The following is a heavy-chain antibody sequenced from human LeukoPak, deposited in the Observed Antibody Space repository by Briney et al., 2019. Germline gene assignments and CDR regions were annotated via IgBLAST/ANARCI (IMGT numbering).Heavy chain of an antibody. J-gene: IGHJ4*02. D-gene: IGHD6-19*01. Sequence: PSGTLSLTCAVSGGSISSSNWWSWVRQPPGKGLEWIGQIYHSGSTNYNPSLKSRVTISVDTSKNQFSLKLSSVTAADTAVYYCARGRGYSSGRYFDYWGQGTLVTVSS. CDR3: ARGRGYSSGRYFDY. CDR2: IYHSGST. V-gene: IGHV4-4*02. CDR1: GGSISSSNW.